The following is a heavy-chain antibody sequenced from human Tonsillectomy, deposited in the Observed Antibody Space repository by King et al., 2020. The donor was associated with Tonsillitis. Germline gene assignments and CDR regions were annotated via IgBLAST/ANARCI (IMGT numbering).Heavy chain of an antibody. Sequence: VQLVESGAEVKKPGASVKVSCKASGYTFTGYHMHWVRQAPGQGLEWMGWINPNSGGTNYAQKFQGRVTMTRDTSITTASMVLSRLGSDDTAVYYCARGGIAVAGTDYYYYMDGWGKGTTVTVSS. J-gene: IGHJ6*03. CDR3: ARGGIAVAGTDYYYYMDG. D-gene: IGHD6-19*01. CDR1: GYTFTGYH. CDR2: INPNSGGT. V-gene: IGHV1-2*02.